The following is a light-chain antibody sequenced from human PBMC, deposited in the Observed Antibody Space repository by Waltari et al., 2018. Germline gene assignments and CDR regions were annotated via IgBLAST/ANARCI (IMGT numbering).Light chain of an antibody. J-gene: IGLJ3*02. CDR2: GI. Sequence: QSALNQEASVSGTVGQKVTLSCTGNNNNIGTYGVGWYQQISHGPPKSGMFGISLPSGIPDRFSGSKSGTTASLISSGLQPEDEGDYFCSTWDHSLNGRVFGGGTRLTVL. V-gene: IGLV1-36*01. CDR1: NNNIGTYG. CDR3: STWDHSLNGRV.